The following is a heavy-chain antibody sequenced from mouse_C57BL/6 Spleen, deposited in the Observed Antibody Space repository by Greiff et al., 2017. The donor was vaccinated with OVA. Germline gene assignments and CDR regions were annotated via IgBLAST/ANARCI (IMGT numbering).Heavy chain of an antibody. CDR1: GYTFPSSW. V-gene: IGHV1-52*01. CDR2: IYPSDSET. CDR3: ARRGGLGPFDY. Sequence: VQLQQPGAELVRPGSSVKLSCQASGYTFPSSWMHWVKQRPIQGLEWIGNIYPSDSETHYNQKFKDKATFTVDKSSSTAYMQLSSLTSEDSAVEYCARRGGLGPFDYWGQGTTLTVSS. D-gene: IGHD4-1*01. J-gene: IGHJ2*01.